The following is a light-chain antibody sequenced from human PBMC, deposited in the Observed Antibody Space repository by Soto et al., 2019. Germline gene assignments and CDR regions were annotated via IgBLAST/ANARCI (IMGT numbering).Light chain of an antibody. V-gene: IGLV2-8*01. Sequence: QSALTQPPSASGSPGQSVTISCTGTSSDVGGYNYVSWYQQHPGKAPKLMIYEVSKRPSGVPDRFSGSKSGNTASLTVSGLQAEDEADYYCSSYAGSNNRRVFDGGTKLTVL. J-gene: IGLJ3*02. CDR2: EVS. CDR1: SSDVGGYNY. CDR3: SSYAGSNNRRV.